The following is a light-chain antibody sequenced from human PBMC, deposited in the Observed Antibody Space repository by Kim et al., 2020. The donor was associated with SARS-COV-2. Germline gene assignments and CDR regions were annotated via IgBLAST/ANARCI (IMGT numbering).Light chain of an antibody. CDR1: RSNSDNNY. CDR2: DNK. Sequence: GQKVTIACAAIRSNSDNNYVSCYQQHPGTAPNLLFYDNKKRPSGIPDRFSGSKSGTSATLGITGLQTGDEADYYCGTWDSSLSAVVFGGGTQLTVL. CDR3: GTWDSSLSAVV. J-gene: IGLJ2*01. V-gene: IGLV1-51*01.